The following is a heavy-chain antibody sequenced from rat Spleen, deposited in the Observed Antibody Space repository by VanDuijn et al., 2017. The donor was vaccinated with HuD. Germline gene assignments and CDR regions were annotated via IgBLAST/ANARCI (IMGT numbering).Heavy chain of an antibody. CDR1: GFTFSDYN. CDR2: ISYDGSST. Sequence: EVQLVESDGGLVQPGRSLKLSCAASGFTFSDYNMAWVRQAPKKGLEWVATISYDGSSTYYRDSVRGRFSISRDNARSTLYLQMDSLRSEDTATYYCTTDRDYYSSYIPRFAYWGQGTLVTVSS. J-gene: IGHJ3*01. V-gene: IGHV5-7*01. D-gene: IGHD1-2*01. CDR3: TTDRDYYSSYIPRFAY.